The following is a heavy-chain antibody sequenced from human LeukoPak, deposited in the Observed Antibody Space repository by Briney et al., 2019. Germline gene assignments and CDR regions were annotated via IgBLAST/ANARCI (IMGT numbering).Heavy chain of an antibody. Sequence: GGSLRLSCAASGFTFSSYSMNWVRQAPGKGLEWVSSISSSSSYIYYADSVKGRFTISRDNAKNSLYLQMNSLRAEDTAVYYCARENLGYGYMRANWFDPWGQGTLVTVSS. CDR2: ISSSSSYI. V-gene: IGHV3-21*01. CDR1: GFTFSSYS. J-gene: IGHJ5*02. D-gene: IGHD5-18*01. CDR3: ARENLGYGYMRANWFDP.